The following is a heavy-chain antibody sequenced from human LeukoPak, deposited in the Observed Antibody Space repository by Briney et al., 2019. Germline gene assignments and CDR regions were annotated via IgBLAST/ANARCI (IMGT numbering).Heavy chain of an antibody. CDR3: AKARWGFYDFWSGYSFDY. V-gene: IGHV3-23*01. J-gene: IGHJ4*02. CDR2: ISGSGGST. Sequence: GGSLRLSCAASGFTFSSYAMSWVRQAPGKGLEWVSAISGSGGSTYYADSVKGRFTISRDNSKNTLYLQMNSLRAEDTAVYYCAKARWGFYDFWSGYSFDYGGQGTLVTVS. CDR1: GFTFSSYA. D-gene: IGHD3-3*01.